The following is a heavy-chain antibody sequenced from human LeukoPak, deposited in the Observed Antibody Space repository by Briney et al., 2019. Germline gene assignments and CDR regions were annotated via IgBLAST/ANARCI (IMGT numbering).Heavy chain of an antibody. CDR2: IDPNSGGT. Sequence: ASVKVSCKASGGTFSSYAISWVRQAPGQGLEWMGRIDPNSGGTNYAQKFQGRVTMTRDTSISTAYMELSRLRSDDTAVYYCARRRTLNWFDPWGQGTLVTVSS. CDR1: GGTFSSYA. V-gene: IGHV1-2*06. J-gene: IGHJ5*02. D-gene: IGHD1-14*01. CDR3: ARRRTLNWFDP.